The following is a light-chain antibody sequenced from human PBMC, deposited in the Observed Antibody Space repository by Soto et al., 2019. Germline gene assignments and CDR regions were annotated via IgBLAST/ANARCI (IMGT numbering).Light chain of an antibody. CDR1: QNIADF. CDR2: AAS. CDR3: QQNYRKPQT. V-gene: IGKV1-39*01. J-gene: IGKJ1*01. Sequence: DVQMTQSPSSLSASVGDRVTITCRASQNIADFLKWYQQKSGKAPKLLIYAASRLQTGVTSRFSRSRSETDITLTINSLQPEDFATYYCQQNYRKPQTFGQGTKVEIK.